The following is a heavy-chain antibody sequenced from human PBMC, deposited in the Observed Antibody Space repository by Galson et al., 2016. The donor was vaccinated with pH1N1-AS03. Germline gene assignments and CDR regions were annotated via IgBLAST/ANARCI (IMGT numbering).Heavy chain of an antibody. CDR1: GGSVSSGSYY. V-gene: IGHV4-61*01. CDR2: IYYSGST. Sequence: ETLSLTCTVSGGSVSSGSYYWSWIRQPPGKGLEWIGYIYYSGSTNYNPSLKSRVTISVDTSKNQFSLKLSSVTAADTAVYYCARDRLAAAFPFDYWGQGILVTVSS. CDR3: ARDRLAAAFPFDY. J-gene: IGHJ4*02. D-gene: IGHD6-13*01.